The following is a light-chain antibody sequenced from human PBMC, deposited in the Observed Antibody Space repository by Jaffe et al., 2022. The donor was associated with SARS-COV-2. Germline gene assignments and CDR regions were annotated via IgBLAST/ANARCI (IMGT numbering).Light chain of an antibody. Sequence: DIVMTQSPESLAVSLGERATINCKSSQSVLHSPSNTYYLTWYQQKSGQPPKLLIYAASTRGSGVPDRFSGSGSGTDFTLTISSLQAEDVAVYYCQQYYSTPSFGPGTKVDIQ. CDR3: QQYYSTPS. V-gene: IGKV4-1*01. J-gene: IGKJ3*01. CDR1: QSVLHSPSNTYY. CDR2: AAS.